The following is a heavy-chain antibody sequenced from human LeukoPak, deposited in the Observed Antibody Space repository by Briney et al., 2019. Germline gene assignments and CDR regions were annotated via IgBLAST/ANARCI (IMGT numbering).Heavy chain of an antibody. J-gene: IGHJ3*02. CDR1: GYTFTGYY. Sequence: APVKVSCKASGYTFTGYYMHWVRQAPGQGLEWMGWINPNSGDTKYAQKFQGRVTMTRDTSISTAYMELTRLRSDDSAVYYCARRETEETGTRPDAFDIWGQGTMVTVSS. CDR3: ARRETEETGTRPDAFDI. V-gene: IGHV1-2*02. CDR2: INPNSGDT. D-gene: IGHD6-13*01.